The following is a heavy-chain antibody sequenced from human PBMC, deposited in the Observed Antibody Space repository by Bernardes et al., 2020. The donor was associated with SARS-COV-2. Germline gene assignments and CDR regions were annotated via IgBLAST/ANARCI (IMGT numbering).Heavy chain of an antibody. CDR2: INGDGGGT. V-gene: IGHV3-64D*06. D-gene: IGHD3-22*01. CDR1: GFTFSTYS. CDR3: VKFTMNGGSPDC. Sequence: GGSLRLSCSASGFTFSTYSMHWVRQAPGKGLEYVSAINGDGGGTYYADSVKGRFTISRDNSRNTLYLQMRSLRPEDTALYYCVKFTMNGGSPDCWGQGTLVTVSP. J-gene: IGHJ4*02.